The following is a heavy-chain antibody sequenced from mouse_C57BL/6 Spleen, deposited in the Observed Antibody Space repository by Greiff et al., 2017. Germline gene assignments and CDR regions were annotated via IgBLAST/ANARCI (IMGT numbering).Heavy chain of an antibody. J-gene: IGHJ2*01. CDR2: IYPRDGST. D-gene: IGHD1-1*01. CDR3: ARETTVVATDGGFDY. Sequence: VQLQQSGPELVKPGASVKLSCKASGYTFTSYDINWVKQRPGQGLEWIGWIYPRDGSTKYNEKFKGKATLTVDTSSSTAYMELHSLTSEDSAVYFCARETTVVATDGGFDYWGQGTTLTVSS. CDR1: GYTFTSYD. V-gene: IGHV1-85*01.